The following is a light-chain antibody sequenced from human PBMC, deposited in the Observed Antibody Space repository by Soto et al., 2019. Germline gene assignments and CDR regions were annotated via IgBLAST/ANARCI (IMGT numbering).Light chain of an antibody. Sequence: DIQMTQSPSSVSASVGDRVTITCRASQPINSWLAWYQQKLGKAPKLLIYAASSLQSGVPSRFSGTGSGTDFTLTINSLQPEDFVTYYCQQTMTFPFTFGGGTKVEIK. CDR3: QQTMTFPFT. CDR1: QPINSW. CDR2: AAS. V-gene: IGKV1D-12*01. J-gene: IGKJ4*01.